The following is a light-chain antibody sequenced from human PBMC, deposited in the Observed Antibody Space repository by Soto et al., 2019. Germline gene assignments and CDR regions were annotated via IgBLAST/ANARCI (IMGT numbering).Light chain of an antibody. V-gene: IGKV3-15*01. CDR3: QHYNNWPFT. CDR1: QSVSSN. J-gene: IGKJ2*01. Sequence: EIVMTQSPATLSVSPGERATLSCRAGQSVSSNLAWYQQKPGQAPTLLIYGASARATGIPVRFSGSRSGTEFTLTISSLQSEEFAVYYCQHYNNWPFTFGQGTKLEIK. CDR2: GAS.